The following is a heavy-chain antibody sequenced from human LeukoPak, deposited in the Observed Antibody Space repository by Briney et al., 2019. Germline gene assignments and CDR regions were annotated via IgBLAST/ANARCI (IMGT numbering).Heavy chain of an antibody. CDR2: IYSGGDK. CDR1: GFSVSNNY. CDR3: GGYSSLDH. Sequence: GGSLRLSCAASGFSVSNNYMSWVRQAPGKGLEWVSLIYSGGDKRYAASVKGRFTISRDNSKNTLYLQIDSLRVEDTAVYYCGGYSSLDHWGQGTLVTVSS. V-gene: IGHV3-53*01. J-gene: IGHJ4*02. D-gene: IGHD3-22*01.